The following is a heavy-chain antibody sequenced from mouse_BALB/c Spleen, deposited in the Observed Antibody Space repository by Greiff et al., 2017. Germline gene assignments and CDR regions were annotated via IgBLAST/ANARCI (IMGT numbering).Heavy chain of an antibody. CDR3: ARDKGDGAMDY. V-gene: IGHV2-6-7*01. Sequence: VKLMESGPGLVAPSQSLSITCTVSGFSFTGYGVNWVRQPPGKGLEWLGMIWGDGSTDYNSALKSRLSISKDNSKSQVFLKMNSLQTDDTARYYCARDKGDGAMDYWGQGTSVTVSS. D-gene: IGHD3-3*01. J-gene: IGHJ4*01. CDR1: GFSFTGYG. CDR2: IWGDGST.